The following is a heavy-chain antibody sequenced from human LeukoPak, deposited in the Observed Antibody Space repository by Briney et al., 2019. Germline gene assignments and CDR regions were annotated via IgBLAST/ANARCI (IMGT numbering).Heavy chain of an antibody. Sequence: GGSLRLSCAASGFTFSSYGMHWVRQAPGKGLEWVAVISYDGSNKYYADSEKGRFTISRDNSKNTLYLQMNSLRAEDTAVYYCAKDPYSSGWYEFDYWGQGTLVTVSS. CDR1: GFTFSSYG. D-gene: IGHD6-19*01. CDR3: AKDPYSSGWYEFDY. J-gene: IGHJ4*02. CDR2: ISYDGSNK. V-gene: IGHV3-30*18.